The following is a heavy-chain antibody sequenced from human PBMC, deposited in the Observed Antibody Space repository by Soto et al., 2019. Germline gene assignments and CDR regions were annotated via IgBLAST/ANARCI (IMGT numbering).Heavy chain of an antibody. CDR1: GFTFSSYD. CDR3: ARDYGVGYMDV. CDR2: IGTAGDT. V-gene: IGHV3-13*01. Sequence: GGSLRLSCAASGFTFSSYDMHRVRQATGKGLEWVSAIGTAGDTYYPGSVKGRFTISRENAKNSLYLQMNSLRAGDTAVYYCARDYGVGYMDVWGKGTTVTVSS. J-gene: IGHJ6*03. D-gene: IGHD4-17*01.